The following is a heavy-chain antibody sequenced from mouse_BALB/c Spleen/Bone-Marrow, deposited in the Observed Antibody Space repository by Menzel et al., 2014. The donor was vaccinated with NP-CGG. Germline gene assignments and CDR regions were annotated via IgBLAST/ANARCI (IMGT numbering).Heavy chain of an antibody. D-gene: IGHD6-2*01. J-gene: IGHJ4*01. CDR3: TRSGGEESLDY. CDR2: ISSGGTYT. CDR1: GFTFSSYA. V-gene: IGHV5-9-3*01. Sequence: DVQLQESGGGLVKPGGSLKLSCAASGFTFSSYAMSWVRQTPEKRLEWVATISSGGTYTYFPDSVKGRFTISRDNAKNALYLQMSSRRCGGTGMCYCTRSGGEESLDYWGQGTSVTVSS.